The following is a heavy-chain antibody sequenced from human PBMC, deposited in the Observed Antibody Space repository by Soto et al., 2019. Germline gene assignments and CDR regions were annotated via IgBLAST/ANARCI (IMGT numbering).Heavy chain of an antibody. CDR1: GGSISSGGYY. CDR2: IYYSGST. CDR3: ARDSSLELPYYYYGMDV. J-gene: IGHJ6*02. D-gene: IGHD1-7*01. V-gene: IGHV4-31*03. Sequence: SETLSLTCTVSGGSISSGGYYWSWIRQHPGKGLEWIGYIYYSGSTYYNPSLKSRVTISVDTSKNQFSLKLSSVTAADTAVYYCARDSSLELPYYYYGMDVWGQGTTVTVS.